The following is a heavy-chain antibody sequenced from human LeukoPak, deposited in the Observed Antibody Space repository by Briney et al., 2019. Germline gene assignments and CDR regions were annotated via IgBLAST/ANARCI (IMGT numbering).Heavy chain of an antibody. CDR3: ARDAPSCSGGSCYSFDP. CDR2: IYYSGST. CDR1: GGSISSYY. J-gene: IGHJ5*02. V-gene: IGHV4-59*01. Sequence: SETLSLTCTVSGGSISSYYWSWIRQPPGKGLEWIGYIYYSGSTNYNPSLKSRVTISVDTSKNQFYLKLSSVTAADTAVYYCARDAPSCSGGSCYSFDPWGQGTLVTVSS. D-gene: IGHD2-15*01.